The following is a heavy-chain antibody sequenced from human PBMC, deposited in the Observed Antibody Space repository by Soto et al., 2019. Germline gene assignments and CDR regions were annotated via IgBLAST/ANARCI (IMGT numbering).Heavy chain of an antibody. D-gene: IGHD2-2*01. V-gene: IGHV3-74*01. CDR1: GFTFSSYW. CDR2: INSDGSST. CDR3: ASVVVPAAVYYYYYMDV. Sequence: GGSLRLSCAASGFTFSSYWMHWVRQAPGKGLVWVSRINSDGSSTSYADSGKGRFTISRDNAKNTLYLQMNSLRAEDTAVYYCASVVVPAAVYYYYYMDVWGKGTTVTVSS. J-gene: IGHJ6*03.